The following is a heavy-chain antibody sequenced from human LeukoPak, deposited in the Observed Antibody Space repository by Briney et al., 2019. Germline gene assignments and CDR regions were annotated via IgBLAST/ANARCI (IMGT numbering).Heavy chain of an antibody. CDR1: GGSISGSSYY. V-gene: IGHV4-39*01. CDR3: ARSVADEPLFDY. J-gene: IGHJ4*02. CDR2: IYYSGST. D-gene: IGHD6-19*01. Sequence: SETLSLTCTVSGGSISGSSYYWGWIRQPPGKGLEWIGSIYYSGSTYYNPSLKSRVTISVDTSKNQFSLKLSSVAAADTAVYYCARSVADEPLFDYWGQGTLVTVSS.